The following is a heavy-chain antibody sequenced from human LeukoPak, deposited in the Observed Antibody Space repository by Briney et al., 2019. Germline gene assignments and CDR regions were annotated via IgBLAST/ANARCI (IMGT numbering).Heavy chain of an antibody. V-gene: IGHV3-7*01. J-gene: IGHJ4*02. Sequence: TGGSLRLSCAASGFIVSSNYIMWVRQAPGKGLEWVINFKPDGSETYSVDSVKGRFTISRDNAKKSLYLQMNGLRAEDTAVYYCARDLSGPSFYWGQGTLVTVSS. CDR2: FKPDGSET. CDR3: ARDLSGPSFY. CDR1: GFIVSSNY. D-gene: IGHD2-15*01.